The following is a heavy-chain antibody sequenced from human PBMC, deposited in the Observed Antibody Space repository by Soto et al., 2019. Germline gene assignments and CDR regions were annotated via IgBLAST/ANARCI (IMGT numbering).Heavy chain of an antibody. CDR2: IYHSGST. CDR1: CGSISSGDYY. D-gene: IGHD2-15*01. J-gene: IGHJ6*02. CDR3: ARRSESVVVANIGGMDV. Sequence: SETLSVTCTVSCGSISSGDYYWSWIRQPPGKGLEWIGNIYHSGSTYYNPSLKSRVTISVDTSKNQFSLKLSSVTAADTAVYYCARRSESVVVANIGGMDVWGQGTTVT. V-gene: IGHV4-30-4*01.